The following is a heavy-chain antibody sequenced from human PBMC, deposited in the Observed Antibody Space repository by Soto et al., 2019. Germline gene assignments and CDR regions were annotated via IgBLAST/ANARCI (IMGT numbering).Heavy chain of an antibody. D-gene: IGHD2-15*01. J-gene: IGHJ3*02. CDR2: ISGYNGNT. V-gene: IGHV1-18*01. CDR3: ARKDCSGGSCYLDAFDI. CDR1: GYTFTSYS. Sequence: GASVKVSCKASGYTFTSYSINWVRQAPGQGLEWMGWISGYNGNTKYAQKFQDRVTLTTDTSTSTAYMELRSLRSDDTAVYYCARKDCSGGSCYLDAFDIWGRGTVVTVSS.